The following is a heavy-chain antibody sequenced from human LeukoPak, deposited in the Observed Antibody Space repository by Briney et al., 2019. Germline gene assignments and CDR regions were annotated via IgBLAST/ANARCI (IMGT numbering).Heavy chain of an antibody. V-gene: IGHV3-30*03. CDR3: AGGSCYNY. CDR2: ISYDGSNK. Sequence: GGSLRLSCAASRFTVSSNYMSWVRQAPGKGLEWVAVISYDGSNKYYADSVKGRFTISRDNSKNTLYLQMNSLRAEDTAVYYCAGGSCYNYWGQGTLVTVSS. CDR1: RFTVSSNY. J-gene: IGHJ4*02. D-gene: IGHD2-15*01.